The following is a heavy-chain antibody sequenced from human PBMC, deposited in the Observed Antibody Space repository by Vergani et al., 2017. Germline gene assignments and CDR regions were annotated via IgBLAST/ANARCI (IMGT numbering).Heavy chain of an antibody. CDR3: ARASIAAAGTLDY. CDR1: GGTFSSYT. CDR2: INAGNGNT. D-gene: IGHD6-13*01. J-gene: IGHJ4*02. V-gene: IGHV1-3*01. Sequence: QVQLVQSGAEVKKPGSSVKVSCKASGGTFSSYTISWVRQAPGQGLEWMGWINAGNGNTKYSQKFQGRVTITRDTSASTAYMELSSLRSEDTAVYYCARASIAAAGTLDYWGQGTLVTVSS.